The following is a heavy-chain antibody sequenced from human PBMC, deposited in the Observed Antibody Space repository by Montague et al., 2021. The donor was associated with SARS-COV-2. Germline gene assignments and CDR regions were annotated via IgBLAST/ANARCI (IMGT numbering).Heavy chain of an antibody. V-gene: IGHV4-59*08. Sequence: TLSLTCTVSGGSISSFYWSWFRQPPGKGLEWIGYISDSGSTNYNPSLTSRVTMSVDTSKNHFSLKVNSVTAADTAVYYCARHYSATLPAVYWGQGTLVTVSS. CDR1: GGSISSFY. J-gene: IGHJ4*02. CDR2: ISDSGST. CDR3: ARHYSATLPAVY. D-gene: IGHD2-15*01.